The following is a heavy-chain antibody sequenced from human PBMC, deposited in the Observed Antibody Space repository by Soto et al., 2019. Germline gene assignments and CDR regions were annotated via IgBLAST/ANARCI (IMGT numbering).Heavy chain of an antibody. J-gene: IGHJ6*02. CDR3: VTPSRFDYYYYGVDG. D-gene: IGHD3-16*01. CDR2: ISYDGNKK. Sequence: QVQLVESGGGVVQPGRSLRLSCAASGFTFRSYAFHWVRQAPGKGLEWVAVISYDGNKKYYGDSVKGRFTISRDNSKNTLYLQMNSLRVEDTAVYYCVTPSRFDYYYYGVDGWGQGTTVTVSS. V-gene: IGHV3-30-3*01. CDR1: GFTFRSYA.